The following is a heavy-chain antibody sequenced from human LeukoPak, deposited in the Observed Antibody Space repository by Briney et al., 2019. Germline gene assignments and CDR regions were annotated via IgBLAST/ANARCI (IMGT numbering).Heavy chain of an antibody. V-gene: IGHV6-1*01. J-gene: IGHJ3*02. CDR2: TYYRSRWSN. Sequence: SQTLSLTCAISGDSVSSNSGAWNWIRQSPPRGLEWLGRTYYRSRWSNDYALSVSSRITINPDTSKNQFFLHLNSVTPEDTAVCYCAREVAGTYSFDIWGQGTMVTVSS. D-gene: IGHD6-13*01. CDR1: GDSVSSNSGA. CDR3: AREVAGTYSFDI.